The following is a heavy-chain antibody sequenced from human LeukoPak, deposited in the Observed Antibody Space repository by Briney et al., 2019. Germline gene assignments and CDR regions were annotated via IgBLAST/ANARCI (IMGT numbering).Heavy chain of an antibody. CDR1: GFTFSNYW. Sequence: GGSLRLSCAASGFTFSNYWMNWVRQAPGKGLEWVANIKKDGSEKHYVDSVKGRFTISRDNAKNSLYLQMSSLRAEDTAVYHCAKGSFDPWGQGTLVTVSS. CDR2: IKKDGSEK. J-gene: IGHJ5*02. V-gene: IGHV3-7*05. CDR3: AKGSFDP.